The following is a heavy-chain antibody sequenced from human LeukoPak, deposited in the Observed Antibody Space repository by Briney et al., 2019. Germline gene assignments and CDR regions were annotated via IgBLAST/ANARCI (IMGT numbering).Heavy chain of an antibody. CDR1: GFTFSSYG. CDR3: ARGGIQLWSTWMDY. Sequence: GGSLRLSCAASGFTFSSYGMHWVRQAPGKGLEWVAFIRYDGSNKYYADSVKGRFTISRDNSKNTLYLQMNSLRAEDTAMYYCARGGIQLWSTWMDYWGQGTLVTVSS. CDR2: IRYDGSNK. D-gene: IGHD5-18*01. J-gene: IGHJ4*02. V-gene: IGHV3-30*02.